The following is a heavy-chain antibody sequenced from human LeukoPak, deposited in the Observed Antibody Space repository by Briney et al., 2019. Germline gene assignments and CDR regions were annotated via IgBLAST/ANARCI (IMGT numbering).Heavy chain of an antibody. CDR1: GFTFDNYG. J-gene: IGHJ4*02. D-gene: IGHD4-17*01. CDR3: ARVLNDYGDYVIDY. V-gene: IGHV3-20*04. CDR2: IHWNGGRT. Sequence: GGSLRLSCAASGFTFDNYGINWVRQAPGKGLEWVSRIHWNGGRTGYADSVKGRFTISRDNAKNSLYLQMNSLRAEDTAVYYCARVLNDYGDYVIDYWGQGTLVTVSS.